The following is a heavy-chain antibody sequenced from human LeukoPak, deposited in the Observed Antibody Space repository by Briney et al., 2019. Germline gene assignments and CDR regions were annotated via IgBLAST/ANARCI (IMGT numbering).Heavy chain of an antibody. CDR2: MNPNSGNT. CDR3: ARKLASSSRGMDV. Sequence: GASVKVSCKASGYTFSNYDINWVRQATGQGLEGMGWMNPNSGNTGYAPKFQGRVSMTRSNSITTAYMELSSLTTDDTAVYYCARKLASSSRGMDVWGQGTTVIVSS. V-gene: IGHV1-8*01. D-gene: IGHD1-1*01. J-gene: IGHJ6*02. CDR1: GYTFSNYD.